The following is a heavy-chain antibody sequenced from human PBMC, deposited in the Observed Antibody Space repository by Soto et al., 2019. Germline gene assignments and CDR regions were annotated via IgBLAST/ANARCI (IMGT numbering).Heavy chain of an antibody. CDR2: ITGRGSYT. Sequence: EVHLLESGGGLVQPGGSLRLSCSASGFTFGNYGMSWVRQATGKGLEWVSAITGRGSYTYYADSVRGRFTISRDNSKNTLSLQMNSLSAEDTAIYYFAKDSDGYTNQVDYWGQGPLVTVSS. D-gene: IGHD5-12*01. CDR3: AKDSDGYTNQVDY. J-gene: IGHJ4*02. V-gene: IGHV3-23*01. CDR1: GFTFGNYG.